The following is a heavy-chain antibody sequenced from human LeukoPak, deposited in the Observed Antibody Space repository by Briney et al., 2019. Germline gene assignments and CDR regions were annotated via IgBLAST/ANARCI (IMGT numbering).Heavy chain of an antibody. D-gene: IGHD2-15*01. CDR3: ARDLGYCSGGSCPVY. CDR2: IIPIFGIA. Sequence: SVKVSCKASGGTFSSYAISWVRQAPGQGLEWMVRIIPIFGIANYAQKFQGRVTITADKSTSTAYMELSSLRSEDTAVYYCARDLGYCSGGSCPVYWGQGTLVTVSS. CDR1: GGTFSSYA. V-gene: IGHV1-69*04. J-gene: IGHJ4*02.